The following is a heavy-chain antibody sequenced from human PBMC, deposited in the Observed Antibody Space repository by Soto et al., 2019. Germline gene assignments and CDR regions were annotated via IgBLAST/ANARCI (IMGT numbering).Heavy chain of an antibody. CDR2: IYYSWST. CDR3: AREGTTVVSHFDY. J-gene: IGHJ4*02. V-gene: IGHV4-30-4*01. CDR1: GCSISSGDYD. D-gene: IGHD4-17*01. Sequence: SETLCLTGTVSGCSISSGDYDWSWIRQPPGKGLEWIGYIYYSWSTYYNPSLNSPVTISVDTSKNQFSLKLSSVTAADTAVYYCAREGTTVVSHFDYWGQGTLVTVSS.